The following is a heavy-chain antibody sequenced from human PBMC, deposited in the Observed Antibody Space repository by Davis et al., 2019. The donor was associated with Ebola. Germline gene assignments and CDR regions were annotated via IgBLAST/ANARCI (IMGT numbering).Heavy chain of an antibody. Sequence: PGGSLRLSCAASGFTFSSYSMNWVRQAPGKGLEWVSYISSSSSTIYYADSVTGRFTISRDNSKNTLYLQMNSLRAEDTAVYYCAKVGDGYSGYDVFDGMDVWGKGTTVTVSS. CDR1: GFTFSSYS. J-gene: IGHJ6*04. CDR2: ISSSSSTI. CDR3: AKVGDGYSGYDVFDGMDV. V-gene: IGHV3-48*01. D-gene: IGHD5-12*01.